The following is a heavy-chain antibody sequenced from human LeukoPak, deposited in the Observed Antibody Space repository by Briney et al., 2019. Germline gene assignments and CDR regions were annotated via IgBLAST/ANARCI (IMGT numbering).Heavy chain of an antibody. V-gene: IGHV3-21*03. J-gene: IGHJ4*02. Sequence: PGGSLRLSCASSGFTFSSYSMNWIRQAPGKGLEWVSSMTARSSHIWYADVVKGRFTISRDNAKNSLYLQMNSLTADDTGVYYCARDANWSSDNWGQGTLVTVSS. CDR2: MTARSSHI. D-gene: IGHD1-1*01. CDR3: ARDANWSSDN. CDR1: GFTFSSYS.